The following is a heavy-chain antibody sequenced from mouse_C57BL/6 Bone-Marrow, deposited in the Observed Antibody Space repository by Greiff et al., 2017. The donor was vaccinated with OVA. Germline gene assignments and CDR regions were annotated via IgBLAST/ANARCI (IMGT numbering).Heavy chain of an antibody. CDR2: ISSGGSYT. V-gene: IGHV5-6*01. CDR1: GFTFSSYG. J-gene: IGHJ2*01. Sequence: VQLKESGGDLVKPGGSLKLSCAASGFTFSSYGMSWVRQTPDKRLEWVATISSGGSYTYYPDSVKGRFTISRDNAKNTLYLQMSSLKSEDTAMYYCARHWRDYWGQGTTLTVSS. CDR3: ARHWRDY.